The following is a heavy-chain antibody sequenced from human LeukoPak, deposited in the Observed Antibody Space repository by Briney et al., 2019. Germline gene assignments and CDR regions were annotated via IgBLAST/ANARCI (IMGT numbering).Heavy chain of an antibody. D-gene: IGHD3-9*01. Sequence: GGSLSLSCAASRFSFCNYWMHWVRHAPGKGLVWVSRVKSDGSNPSYADSVKGRFTISRDTSKNTLYLQMNSLRVEDTAKYYCAKLGGFDILTGIDHWGQGTLVTVSS. CDR2: VKSDGSNP. CDR3: AKLGGFDILTGIDH. V-gene: IGHV3-74*01. J-gene: IGHJ4*02. CDR1: RFSFCNYW.